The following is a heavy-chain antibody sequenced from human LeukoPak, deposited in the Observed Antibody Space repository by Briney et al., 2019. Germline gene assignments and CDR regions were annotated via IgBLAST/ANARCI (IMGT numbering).Heavy chain of an antibody. CDR1: GYRFTNYW. Sequence: GESLKISCKASGYRFTNYWIAWVRPMPGKGLELMGSIYPGDSDIRYSPSFQGQVTISADKSFTTAYLQWRSLKASDTAIYYCARQGVYYSDSSAFYHWGQGTRVIVSS. D-gene: IGHD3-22*01. J-gene: IGHJ4*02. V-gene: IGHV5-51*01. CDR3: ARQGVYYSDSSAFYH. CDR2: IYPGDSDI.